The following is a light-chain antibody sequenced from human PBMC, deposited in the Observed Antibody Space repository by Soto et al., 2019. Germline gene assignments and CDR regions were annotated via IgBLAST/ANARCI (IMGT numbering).Light chain of an antibody. CDR2: DTY. CDR1: TGAVSSGHF. J-gene: IGLJ2*01. Sequence: QAVVTQEPSLTVSPGGTVTLTCGSSTGAVSSGHFPYWFQQQPGQAPRTLIRDTYYKHSWTPARFSGSLLGGKAALTLSGAQPEDEADYYCLLAYSGAVAFGGGTKLTVL. V-gene: IGLV7-46*01. CDR3: LLAYSGAVA.